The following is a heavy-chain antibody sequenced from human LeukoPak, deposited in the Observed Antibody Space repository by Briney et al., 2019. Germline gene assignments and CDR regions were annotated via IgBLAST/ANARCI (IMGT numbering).Heavy chain of an antibody. D-gene: IGHD1-1*01. CDR1: GRSISSHY. Sequence: SETLALTCTVSGRSISSHYWSWIRQPPGKGLEWIGYIYYSGSTNYNPSLKSRVTISVDTSKNKFSLKLSSVTAADTAVYYCARSVRPNWYFDLWGRGTLVTVSS. CDR2: IYYSGST. J-gene: IGHJ2*01. CDR3: ARSVRPNWYFDL. V-gene: IGHV4-59*11.